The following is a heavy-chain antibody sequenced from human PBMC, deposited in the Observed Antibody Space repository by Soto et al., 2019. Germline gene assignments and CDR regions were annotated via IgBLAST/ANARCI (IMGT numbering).Heavy chain of an antibody. J-gene: IGHJ4*02. CDR3: ASLAIGTIIRGAPDF. Sequence: GGSLRFSCAASGFTFSDYYMTWIRQAPGKGLEWVSYISSGGSSIYYADSVKGRFTISRDNAKNSPYLQMNSLRAEDTAMYYCASLAIGTIIRGAPDFWGQGTLVTVSS. CDR1: GFTFSDYY. D-gene: IGHD3-10*01. CDR2: ISSGGSSI. V-gene: IGHV3-11*01.